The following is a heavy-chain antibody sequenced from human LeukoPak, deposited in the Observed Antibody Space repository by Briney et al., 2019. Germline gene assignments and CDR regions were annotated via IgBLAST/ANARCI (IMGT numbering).Heavy chain of an antibody. D-gene: IGHD4-17*01. Sequence: GGSLRLSCAASGFTFDDYGMSWVRQAPGKGLEWVTGITWNGASTGFADSVKGRFTISSDNAKNSLYLGMSSLRAEDTALYYCAREYGDYSSYFDLWGRGTLVTVSS. V-gene: IGHV3-20*04. CDR1: GFTFDDYG. J-gene: IGHJ2*01. CDR2: ITWNGAST. CDR3: AREYGDYSSYFDL.